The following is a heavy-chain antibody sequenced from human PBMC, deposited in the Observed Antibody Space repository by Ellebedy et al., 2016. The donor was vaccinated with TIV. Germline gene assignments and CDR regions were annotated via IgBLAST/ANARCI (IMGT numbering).Heavy chain of an antibody. CDR3: ARQSQGGGESGVFDI. CDR1: GNSFTSYW. D-gene: IGHD3-16*01. Sequence: GESLKISCQGSGNSFTSYWISWVRQMPGKGLEWMGRIDPSDSYTNYSPSFQGHVTISADKSISTAYLQWSSLKASDSAMYYCARQSQGGGESGVFDIWGQGTLLTVSS. CDR2: IDPSDSYT. V-gene: IGHV5-10-1*01. J-gene: IGHJ3*02.